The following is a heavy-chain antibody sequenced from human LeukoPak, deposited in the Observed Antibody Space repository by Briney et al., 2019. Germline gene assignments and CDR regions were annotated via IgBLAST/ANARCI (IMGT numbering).Heavy chain of an antibody. J-gene: IGHJ6*02. D-gene: IGHD3-10*01. V-gene: IGHV3-30*18. CDR1: GFTFSSYG. Sequence: GGSLRLSCAASGFTFSSYGMHWVRQAPGKGLEWVAVISYDGSNKYYADSVKGRFTISRDNSKNTLYLQMNSLRAEDTAVYYCAKERGFGEFPYYYGMDVWGQGTTVTVSS. CDR3: AKERGFGEFPYYYGMDV. CDR2: ISYDGSNK.